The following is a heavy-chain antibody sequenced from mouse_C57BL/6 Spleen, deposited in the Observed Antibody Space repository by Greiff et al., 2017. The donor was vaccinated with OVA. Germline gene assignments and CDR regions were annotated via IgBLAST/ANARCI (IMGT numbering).Heavy chain of an antibody. J-gene: IGHJ4*01. Sequence: QVQLQQPGAELVRPGSSVKLSCKASGYTFTSYWMDWVKQRPGQGLEWIGNIYPSDSETHYNPKFKDKATLTVDKSSSTAYMQLSSLTSEDSAVDYCARGGRHYAMDYWGQGTSVTVAS. D-gene: IGHD1-2*01. CDR1: GYTFTSYW. CDR2: IYPSDSET. V-gene: IGHV1-61*01. CDR3: ARGGRHYAMDY.